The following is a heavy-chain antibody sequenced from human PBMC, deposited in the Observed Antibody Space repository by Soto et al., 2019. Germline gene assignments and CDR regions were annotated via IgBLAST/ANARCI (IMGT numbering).Heavy chain of an antibody. D-gene: IGHD6-13*01. CDR2: IWYDGSNK. CDR1: GFTFSSYV. CDR3: AREIRRMSSRWYCGMDV. Sequence: PGGSLRLSCAASGFTFSSYVMHWVRQAPGKGLEWVAVIWYDGSNKYYADSVKGRFTISRDNSKNTLYLQMNSLRAEDTAVYYCAREIRRMSSRWYCGMDVWGQGTTVTVSS. J-gene: IGHJ6*02. V-gene: IGHV3-33*01.